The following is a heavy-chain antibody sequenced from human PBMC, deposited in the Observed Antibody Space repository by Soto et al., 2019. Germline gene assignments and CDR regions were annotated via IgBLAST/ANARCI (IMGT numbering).Heavy chain of an antibody. CDR2: IYCSGST. D-gene: IGHD5-18*01. CDR3: ASQVSYGSGWFDP. V-gene: IGHV4-59*01. CDR1: GGSISSYY. J-gene: IGHJ5*02. Sequence: ETLSLTCTVSGGSISSYYWSWIRQPPGKGLEWIGYIYCSGSTNYNPSLKSRVTISVDTSKNQFSLKLSSVTAADTAVYYCASQVSYGSGWFDPWGQGTLVTVSS.